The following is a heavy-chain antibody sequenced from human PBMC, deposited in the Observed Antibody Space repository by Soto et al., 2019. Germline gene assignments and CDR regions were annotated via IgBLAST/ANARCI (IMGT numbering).Heavy chain of an antibody. CDR1: GFTFSSYP. D-gene: IGHD3-10*01. CDR2: ISYDGTSE. Sequence: QVQLVESGGGVVQPGRSLRLSCAASGFTFSSYPIHWVRQAPGKGLEWVGSISYDGTSEDFADSLRGRFTLSRDNSQNMLWQQMKSLRSEDTAVYYCLRDYSGWFDFWGQGTLVSVSS. CDR3: LRDYSGWFDF. J-gene: IGHJ5*01. V-gene: IGHV3-30-3*01.